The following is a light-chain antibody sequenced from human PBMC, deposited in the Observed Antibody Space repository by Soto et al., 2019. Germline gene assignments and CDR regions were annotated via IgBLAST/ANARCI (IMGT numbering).Light chain of an antibody. J-gene: IGKJ1*01. CDR1: QSVSSN. CDR2: GAS. CDR3: QQYSNWPPWT. V-gene: IGKV3-15*01. Sequence: EIVMTQSPATLSVSPGERATLSCRASQSVSSNLAWYQQKPGQAXRLLIYGASTRATGIPARFSGSGSGTEFTLTISSLQSEDFAVYYCQQYSNWPPWTFGQGTKVDIK.